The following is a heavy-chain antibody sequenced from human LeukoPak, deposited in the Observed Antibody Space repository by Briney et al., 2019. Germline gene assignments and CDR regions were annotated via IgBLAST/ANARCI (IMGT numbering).Heavy chain of an antibody. Sequence: PGGSLRLSCAASGFTFSSYWMSWVRQAPGKGLEWVANIKQDGSEKYYVDSVKGRFTISRDNAKNSLYLQMNSLRAEDTAVYYCARVEDYDILTGFDYWGRGTLVTVSS. J-gene: IGHJ4*02. V-gene: IGHV3-7*01. CDR2: IKQDGSEK. D-gene: IGHD3-9*01. CDR1: GFTFSSYW. CDR3: ARVEDYDILTGFDY.